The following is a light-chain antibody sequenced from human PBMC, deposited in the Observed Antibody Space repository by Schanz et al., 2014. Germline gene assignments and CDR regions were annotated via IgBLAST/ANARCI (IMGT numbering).Light chain of an antibody. CDR1: SSNIGAGYD. Sequence: QSVLTQPPSVSGAPGQRVTISCTGSSSNIGAGYDVHWYQQLPGTAPKLLIYGNSNRPSGVPDRFSGSKSDTSASLAITGLQAEDEADYYCSSYAGNNDFGVFGGGTKLTVL. CDR3: SSYAGNNDFGV. J-gene: IGLJ2*01. V-gene: IGLV1-40*01. CDR2: GNS.